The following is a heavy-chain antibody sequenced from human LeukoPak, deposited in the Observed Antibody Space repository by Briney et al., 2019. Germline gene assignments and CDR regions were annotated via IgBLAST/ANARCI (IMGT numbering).Heavy chain of an antibody. D-gene: IGHD3-22*01. V-gene: IGHV1-8*01. CDR1: GYTFTSYD. Sequence: ASVKVSCKASGYTFTSYDINWVRQATGQGLEWMGWMNPNSGNTDYAQKFQGRVTMTRNTSINTAYMELRSLRSEDSAVYYCARAGYDSSGYWFDPWGQGTLVTVSS. J-gene: IGHJ5*02. CDR3: ARAGYDSSGYWFDP. CDR2: MNPNSGNT.